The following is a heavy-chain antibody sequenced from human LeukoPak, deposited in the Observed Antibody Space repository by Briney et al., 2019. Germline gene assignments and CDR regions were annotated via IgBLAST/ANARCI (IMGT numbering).Heavy chain of an antibody. CDR2: ISSSSSYI. D-gene: IGHD2-2*01. Sequence: GGSLRLSCAASGFTFSSYSMNWVRQAPGKGLEWVSSISSSSSYIYYADSVKGRFTISRDNAKNSLYLQMNSLRAEDTAVYYCARDAYCSSTSCYVYYYYGMDVWGQGTTVTVSS. J-gene: IGHJ6*02. V-gene: IGHV3-21*01. CDR3: ARDAYCSSTSCYVYYYYGMDV. CDR1: GFTFSSYS.